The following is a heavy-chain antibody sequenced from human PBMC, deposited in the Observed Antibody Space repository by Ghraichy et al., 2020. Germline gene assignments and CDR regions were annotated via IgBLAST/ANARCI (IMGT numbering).Heavy chain of an antibody. V-gene: IGHV3-23*01. CDR1: GFTFSSYA. CDR3: ARDRPTSSSSVDNYYYGMDV. D-gene: IGHD6-6*01. Sequence: GGSLRLSCTVSGFTFSSYAMSWVRQAPGKGLEYVSAIIGSGGSTYYADSVKGRFTISRDNSKNTLYLQMNSLRAEDTAVYYCARDRPTSSSSVDNYYYGMDVWGQGTTVTVSS. J-gene: IGHJ6*02. CDR2: IIGSGGST.